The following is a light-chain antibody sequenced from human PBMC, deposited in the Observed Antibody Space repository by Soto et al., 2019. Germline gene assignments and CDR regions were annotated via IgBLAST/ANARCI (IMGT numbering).Light chain of an antibody. CDR2: DTS. J-gene: IGKJ4*01. CDR1: HSVGST. V-gene: IGKV3-15*01. Sequence: ETVMTQSPATLSVSPGERATLSCRASHSVGSTLAWYQQKPGQAPRLVMYDTSTRATGIPARFSGSGSGTEFTLTISSLQHEDFATYFCQQSYSPPFTFGGGAKVEIK. CDR3: QQSYSPPFT.